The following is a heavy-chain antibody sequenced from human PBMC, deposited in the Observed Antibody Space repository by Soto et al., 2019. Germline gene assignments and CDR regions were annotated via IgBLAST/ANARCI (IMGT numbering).Heavy chain of an antibody. CDR1: SGTFSSYA. CDR2: IIPIFGTA. Sequence: SVQVSCKASSGTFSSYAISCVRQAPGQGLEWMGGIIPIFGTANYAQKFQGRVAITADESTSTAYMELSSLRSEDTAVYYCASSNYYDSSGYYPGEDYFAYWAQGTQVTV. D-gene: IGHD3-22*01. J-gene: IGHJ4*02. CDR3: ASSNYYDSSGYYPGEDYFAY. V-gene: IGHV1-69*13.